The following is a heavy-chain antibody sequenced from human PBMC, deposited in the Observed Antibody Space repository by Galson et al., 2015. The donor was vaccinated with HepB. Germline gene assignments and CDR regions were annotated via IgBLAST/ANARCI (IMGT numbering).Heavy chain of an antibody. CDR3: ARSRGVGASHLENDY. CDR1: GYTFTSYG. CDR2: ISAYNGNT. D-gene: IGHD1-26*01. V-gene: IGHV1-18*04. Sequence: SVKVSCKASGYTFTSYGISWVRQAPGQGLEWMGWISAYNGNTNYAQKLQGRVTMTTDTSTSTAYMELRSLRSDDTAVYYCARSRGVGASHLENDYWGQGTLVTVSS. J-gene: IGHJ4*02.